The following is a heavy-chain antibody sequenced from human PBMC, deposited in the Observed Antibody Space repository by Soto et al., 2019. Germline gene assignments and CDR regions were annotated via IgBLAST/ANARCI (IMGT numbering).Heavy chain of an antibody. CDR3: GTTHTYDYVWGSYRYRFDY. V-gene: IGHV4-34*01. CDR2: INHSGNT. CDR1: GGSFSGYY. J-gene: IGHJ4*02. Sequence: PSETLSLTCAVYGGSFSGYYWSWIRQPPGKGLEWIGEINHSGNTNYNPSLKSRVAISVDTSKNQFSLKLRSVTAADTAVYYCGTTHTYDYVWGSYRYRFDYWGQGALVTVSS. D-gene: IGHD3-16*02.